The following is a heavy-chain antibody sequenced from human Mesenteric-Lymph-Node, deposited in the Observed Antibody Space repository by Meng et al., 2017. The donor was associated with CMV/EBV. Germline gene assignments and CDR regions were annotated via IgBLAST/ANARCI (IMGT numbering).Heavy chain of an antibody. CDR3: AGNWNCDY. V-gene: IGHV3-30*02. CDR2: IRYDESNQ. D-gene: IGHD1-7*01. Sequence: GESLKISCAASGFTFSSYWMHWVRQAPGKGLEWVALIRYDESNQYYAGSVKGRFTISRDNSKNMLFLQMNSLRPEDTAVYYCAGNWNCDYWGQGTLVTVSS. CDR1: GFTFSSYW. J-gene: IGHJ4*02.